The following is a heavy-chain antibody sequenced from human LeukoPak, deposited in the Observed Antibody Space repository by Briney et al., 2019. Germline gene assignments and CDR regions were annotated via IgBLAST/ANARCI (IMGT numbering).Heavy chain of an antibody. D-gene: IGHD3-22*01. V-gene: IGHV3-21*01. CDR1: GFTFSSYS. CDR2: ISSSNYI. Sequence: GGSLRLSCAASGFTFSSYSMNWVRQAPGKGLEWVSSISSSNYIYYADSVKGRFTISRDNAQNSLYLQMNSLRAEDTAVYYCARDYYDSSGYEDYWGQGTLVTVSS. CDR3: ARDYYDSSGYEDY. J-gene: IGHJ4*02.